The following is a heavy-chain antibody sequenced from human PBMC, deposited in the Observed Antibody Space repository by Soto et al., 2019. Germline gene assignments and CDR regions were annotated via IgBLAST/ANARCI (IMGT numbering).Heavy chain of an antibody. CDR2: IIPIFGTA. CDR1: GGTFSSYA. Sequence: QVQLVQSGAEVKKPGSSVKVSCKASGGTFSSYAISWVRQAPGQGLEWMGGIIPIFGTANYAQKFQGRVTITADESTSTAYMELSSLRSEDTAVYYCARVPPLSYYYDSSGYYWYFDLWGRGTLVTVSS. V-gene: IGHV1-69*01. D-gene: IGHD3-22*01. J-gene: IGHJ2*01. CDR3: ARVPPLSYYYDSSGYYWYFDL.